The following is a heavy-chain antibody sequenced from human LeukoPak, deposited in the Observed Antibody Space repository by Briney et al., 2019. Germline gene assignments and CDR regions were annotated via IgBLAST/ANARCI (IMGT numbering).Heavy chain of an antibody. J-gene: IGHJ4*02. CDR1: GGSISSYY. V-gene: IGHV4-59*01. Sequence: SETLSLTCTVSGGSISSYYWSWIRQPPGKGLEWIGYIYYRGSTNYNPSLKSRVTISVDTSKNQFSLKLSSVTAADTAVYYCARQIAAAGHEGYFDYWGQGTLVTVSS. CDR2: IYYRGST. D-gene: IGHD6-13*01. CDR3: ARQIAAAGHEGYFDY.